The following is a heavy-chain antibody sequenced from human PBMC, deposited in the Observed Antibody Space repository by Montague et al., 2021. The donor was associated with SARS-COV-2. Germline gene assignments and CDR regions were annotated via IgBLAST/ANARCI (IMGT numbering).Heavy chain of an antibody. D-gene: IGHD2-8*01. V-gene: IGHV4-31*03. J-gene: IGHJ4*02. CDR2: IYCSGST. Sequence: TLSLTCTVSGGSISSGGYYWSWIRQHPGKGLEWIGYIYCSGSTYYNPSLKSRVTISVDTSKNQFSLKLSSVTAADTAVYCCARDIGGSTVYVGGFDYWGQGTLVTVSS. CDR1: GGSISSGGYY. CDR3: ARDIGGSTVYVGGFDY.